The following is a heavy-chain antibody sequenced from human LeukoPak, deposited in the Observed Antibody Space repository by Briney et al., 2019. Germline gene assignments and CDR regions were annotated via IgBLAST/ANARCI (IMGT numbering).Heavy chain of an antibody. Sequence: SETLSLTCTVSGDSISSGTYYWSWIRQPAGKGLEWIGYIYYSGSTNYNPSLKSRVTISVDTSKNQFSLKLSSVTAADTAVYYCARLRGYSYGYWDWGQGTLVTVSS. V-gene: IGHV4-61*10. CDR1: GDSISSGTYY. D-gene: IGHD5-18*01. CDR3: ARLRGYSYGYWD. J-gene: IGHJ4*02. CDR2: IYYSGST.